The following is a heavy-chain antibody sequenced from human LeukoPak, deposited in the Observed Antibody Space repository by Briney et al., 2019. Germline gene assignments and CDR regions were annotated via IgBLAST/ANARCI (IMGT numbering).Heavy chain of an antibody. CDR1: GFTFSDYY. J-gene: IGHJ4*02. Sequence: KPGGSLRLSCAASGFTFSDYYMSWIRQAPGKGLEWVSYISSSSSYTNYADSVKGRFTISRDNAKNSLYLQMNSLRAEDTAVYYCARAILDSLEAPENIRPPLDYWGQGTLVTVSS. V-gene: IGHV3-11*05. CDR3: ARAILDSLEAPENIRPPLDY. CDR2: ISSSSSYT. D-gene: IGHD2/OR15-2a*01.